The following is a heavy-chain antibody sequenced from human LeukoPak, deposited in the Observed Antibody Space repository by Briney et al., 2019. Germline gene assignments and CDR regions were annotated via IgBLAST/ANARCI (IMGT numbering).Heavy chain of an antibody. J-gene: IGHJ6*02. Sequence: SVTVSCKASGGTFSSYAISWVRQAPGQGLEWMGGIIPIFGTANYAQKFQGRVTITADESTSTAYMELSSLRSEDTAVYYCARDLAVTSYYYGMDVWGQGTTVTVSS. CDR2: IIPIFGTA. CDR3: ARDLAVTSYYYGMDV. CDR1: GGTFSSYA. D-gene: IGHD4-17*01. V-gene: IGHV1-69*13.